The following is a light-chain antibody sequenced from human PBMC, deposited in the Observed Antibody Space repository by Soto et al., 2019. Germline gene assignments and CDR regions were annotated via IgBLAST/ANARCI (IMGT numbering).Light chain of an antibody. CDR3: QTWDSAIRV. Sequence: QPVLAQSPSVSASLGASVKLTCTLTSGPSSYTIAWHQQQPGRGPRYLMKINSDGSHMKGDGIPARFSGSSSESERHLTISNVQSEDEADYYCQTWDSAIRVFGGGTKLTVL. CDR1: SGPSSYT. V-gene: IGLV4-69*01. J-gene: IGLJ2*01. CDR2: INSDGSH.